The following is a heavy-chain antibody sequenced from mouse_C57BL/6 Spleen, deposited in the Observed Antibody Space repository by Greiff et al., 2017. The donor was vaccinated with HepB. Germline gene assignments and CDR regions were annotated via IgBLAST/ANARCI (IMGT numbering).Heavy chain of an antibody. J-gene: IGHJ1*03. V-gene: IGHV1-26*01. CDR3: ARVDGYSLYWYFDV. Sequence: VQLQQSGPELVKPGASVKISCKASGYTFTDYYMNWVKQSHGKSLEWIGDINPNNGGTSYNQKFKGKATLTVDKSSSTAYMELRSLTSEDSAVYYCARVDGYSLYWYFDVWGTGTTVTVSS. CDR2: INPNNGGT. CDR1: GYTFTDYY. D-gene: IGHD2-3*01.